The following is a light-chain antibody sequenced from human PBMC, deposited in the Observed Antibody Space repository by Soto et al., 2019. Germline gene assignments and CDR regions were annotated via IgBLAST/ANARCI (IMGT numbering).Light chain of an antibody. V-gene: IGKV3-15*01. Sequence: EIAMTQSPATLSVSPGERATLSCRASRNINRKLAWYQQKPGQAPRLLISVASTRATGIPARFSYSWSGTEFTLTISSLQSEDFAVYYCQQYYDYPPLIFGGGTKVEIK. CDR2: VAS. CDR3: QQYYDYPPLI. J-gene: IGKJ4*01. CDR1: RNINRK.